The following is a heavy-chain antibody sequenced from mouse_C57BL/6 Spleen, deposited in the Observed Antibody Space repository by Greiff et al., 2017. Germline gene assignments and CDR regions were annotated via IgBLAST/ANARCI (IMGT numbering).Heavy chain of an antibody. J-gene: IGHJ4*01. Sequence: EVHLVESGGGLVKPGGSLKLSCAASGFTFSDYGMHWVRQAPEKGLEWVAYISSGSSTIYYADTVKGRFTISRDNDKNTLFLQRTRLRSEDTAMYYCARQAMDYWGPGTSVTVSS. CDR1: GFTFSDYG. V-gene: IGHV5-17*01. CDR2: ISSGSSTI. CDR3: ARQAMDY.